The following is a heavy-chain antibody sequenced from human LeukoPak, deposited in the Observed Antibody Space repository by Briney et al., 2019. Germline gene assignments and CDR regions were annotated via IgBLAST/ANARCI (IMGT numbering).Heavy chain of an antibody. CDR2: IKHNGDEL. V-gene: IGHV3-7*01. CDR1: GFTFCDFA. J-gene: IGHJ4*02. D-gene: IGHD3-16*01. CDR3: ARELRTFDS. Sequence: GGSLRLSCTASGFTFCDFAMNWVRQAPGKGLEWVANIKHNGDELNYVGSVEGRFTISRDNAKNSLYLHMTSLRAEDTAVYYCARELRTFDSWGQGTLVTVSS.